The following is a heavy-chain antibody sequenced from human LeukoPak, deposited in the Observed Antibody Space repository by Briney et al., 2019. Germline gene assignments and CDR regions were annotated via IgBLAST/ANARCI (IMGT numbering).Heavy chain of an antibody. CDR3: ARDLSFMDY. CDR1: GFTFTSYA. D-gene: IGHD2/OR15-2a*01. CDR2: ISYDGSNK. V-gene: IGHV3-30-3*01. J-gene: IGHJ4*02. Sequence: GGSLRLSCAASGFTFTSYAMHWVRQAPGKGLEWVAVISYDGSNKYYADSVKGRFTISRDSSKNTLYLQMNSLRAEDTAVYYCARDLSFMDYWGQGTLVTVSS.